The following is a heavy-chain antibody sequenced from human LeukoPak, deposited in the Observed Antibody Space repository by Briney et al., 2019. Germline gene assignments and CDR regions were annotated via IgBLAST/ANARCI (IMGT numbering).Heavy chain of an antibody. V-gene: IGHV1-18*04. J-gene: IGHJ4*02. Sequence: ASVKVSCKASGYTFTSYGISWVRQAPGQGLEWMGWISAYNGNTNYAQKLQGRVTMTTDTSTSTANMELRSLRSDDTAVYYCARDYGDDYVWGSYRPGYYFDYWGQGTLVTVSS. CDR2: ISAYNGNT. D-gene: IGHD3-16*02. CDR3: ARDYGDDYVWGSYRPGYYFDY. CDR1: GYTFTSYG.